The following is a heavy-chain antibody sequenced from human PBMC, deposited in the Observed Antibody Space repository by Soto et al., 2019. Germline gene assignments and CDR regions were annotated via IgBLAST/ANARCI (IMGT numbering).Heavy chain of an antibody. D-gene: IGHD1-1*01. CDR2: IYDSVNT. V-gene: IGHV4-31*03. J-gene: IGHJ4*02. Sequence: SETLSLTCTVSGDSLSSGGHYWSWIRQHPGKGLEWIGHIYDSVNTYYSPSLRSRVTISADMSKNQFSLNLRSVTAADTAAYYCARVDHRGYFAILTDYWGQGTLVTVSS. CDR1: GDSLSSGGHY. CDR3: ARVDHRGYFAILTDY.